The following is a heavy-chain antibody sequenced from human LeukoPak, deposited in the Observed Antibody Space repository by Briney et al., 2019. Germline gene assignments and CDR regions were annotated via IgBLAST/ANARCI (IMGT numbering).Heavy chain of an antibody. J-gene: IGHJ4*02. V-gene: IGHV3-21*01. D-gene: IGHD2-15*01. CDR1: GFTFSRYW. Sequence: GGSLRLSCAASGFTFSRYWMNWVRQAPGKGLEWVSSISSSSSYIYYADSVKGRFTISRDNAKNSLYLQMNSLRVEDTAVYYCARLGYYCSGGSCYLAYFDYWGQGTLVTVSS. CDR2: ISSSSSYI. CDR3: ARLGYYCSGGSCYLAYFDY.